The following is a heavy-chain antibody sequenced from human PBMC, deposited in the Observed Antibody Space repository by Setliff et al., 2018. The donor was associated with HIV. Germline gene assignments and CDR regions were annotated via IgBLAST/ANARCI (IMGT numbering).Heavy chain of an antibody. CDR3: TRARGVTAHFDY. D-gene: IGHD2-21*02. J-gene: IGHJ4*02. Sequence: GGSLRLSCAASGFTFSPYWMTWVRQAPGKGLEWVGFIRSKAYGGTTEYAASVKGRFTISRDDSKSIAYLQMNSLKTEDTAVYYCTRARGVTAHFDYWGQGTLVTAPQ. V-gene: IGHV3-49*04. CDR2: IRSKAYGGTT. CDR1: GFTFSPYW.